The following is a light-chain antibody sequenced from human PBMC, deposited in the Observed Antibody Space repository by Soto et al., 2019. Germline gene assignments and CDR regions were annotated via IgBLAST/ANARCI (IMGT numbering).Light chain of an antibody. Sequence: EIVLTQSPATLSLSPGETATLSCRASQSVRNYLAWYQQKPGQAPRLLIYDASNRATGIPARFSGTGSETDFTLTISSLEPEDFSVYYCQQRYDWPITFGQGTRLEIK. J-gene: IGKJ5*01. CDR2: DAS. CDR3: QQRYDWPIT. V-gene: IGKV3-11*01. CDR1: QSVRNY.